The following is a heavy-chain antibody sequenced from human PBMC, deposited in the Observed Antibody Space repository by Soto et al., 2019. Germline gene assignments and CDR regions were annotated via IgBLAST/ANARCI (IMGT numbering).Heavy chain of an antibody. V-gene: IGHV3-7*01. CDR2: IKEDGSEK. J-gene: IGHJ4*02. CDR1: GFTFGTYW. D-gene: IGHD2-15*01. CDR3: ARAKRIGYGRRAICSPLDY. Sequence: SLTLYCAASGFTFGTYWMNWVRQAPGKGLEWVANIKEDGSEKYYVDSVKGRFTISRDNTKNSLYLQMNSLRAEDTAVYYCARAKRIGYGRRAICSPLDYWGQGALVTVSS.